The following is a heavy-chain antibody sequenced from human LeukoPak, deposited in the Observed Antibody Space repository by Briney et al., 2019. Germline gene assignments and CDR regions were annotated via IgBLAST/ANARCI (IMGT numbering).Heavy chain of an antibody. J-gene: IGHJ4*02. CDR1: GGSFSGYY. V-gene: IGHV4-59*08. D-gene: IGHD2-2*01. Sequence: SETLSLTCAVYGGSFSGYYWNWIRQPPGKGLEWIGYTYYSGSTNYNPSLKSRLTMSVDTSKNQFSLKLTSVTAADTAIYYCARQGGYSSSPDFWGQGSLVTVSS. CDR2: TYYSGST. CDR3: ARQGGYSSSPDF.